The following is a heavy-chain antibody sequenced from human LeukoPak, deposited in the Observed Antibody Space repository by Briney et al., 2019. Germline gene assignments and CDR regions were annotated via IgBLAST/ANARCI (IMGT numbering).Heavy chain of an antibody. J-gene: IGHJ4*02. CDR1: GFTFSSYG. Sequence: GGSLRLSCAASGFTFSSYGMSWVRQAPGKGLEWVSAISGSGGSTYYADSVKGRFTISRDNAKNSLYLQMNSLRAEDTAVYYCAREGLFADYWGQGTLVTVSS. V-gene: IGHV3-23*01. CDR2: ISGSGGST. CDR3: AREGLFADY.